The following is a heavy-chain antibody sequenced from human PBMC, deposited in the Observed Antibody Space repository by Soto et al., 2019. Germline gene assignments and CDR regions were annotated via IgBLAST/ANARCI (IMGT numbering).Heavy chain of an antibody. CDR1: GFTFSDYY. Sequence: RLSCAASGFTFSDYYMTWIRQAPGEGLEWVSYISTTSDYTNYADSVKGRFTISRDNAKNSLYLQMNSLRAEDTAVYYCARDRDLTSSWSFDYWGQGTLVTVS. V-gene: IGHV3-11*06. CDR3: ARDRDLTSSWSFDY. J-gene: IGHJ4*02. D-gene: IGHD6-13*01. CDR2: ISTTSDYT.